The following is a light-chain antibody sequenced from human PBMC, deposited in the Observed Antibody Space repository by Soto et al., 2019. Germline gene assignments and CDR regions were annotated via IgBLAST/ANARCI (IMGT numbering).Light chain of an antibody. CDR2: AVS. CDR3: QQYYTFPPT. V-gene: IGKV1D-16*01. CDR1: QAIKNW. Sequence: DIPMTQSPSSLSASLGDRVTITCRASQAIKNWLAWYQQKPEKAPKSLIYAVSGLQDGVPSRFSGNGSGTDFTLTISSQQPEDFATYYCQQYYTFPPTFGPGTKVDI. J-gene: IGKJ3*01.